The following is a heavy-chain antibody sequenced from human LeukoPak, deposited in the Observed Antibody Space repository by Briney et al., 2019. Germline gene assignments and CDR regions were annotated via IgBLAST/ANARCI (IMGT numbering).Heavy chain of an antibody. V-gene: IGHV3-53*01. CDR2: IYSGGST. J-gene: IGHJ4*02. D-gene: IGHD3-22*01. Sequence: AGGSLRLSCVVSGLIASSNYMSWVRQAPGKGLECVSVIYSGGSTYYADSVKGRFTISRDNSKNTLYLQMNSLRAEDTAVYYCAKGNDDSSGYYFRRWYYFDYWGQGTLVTVSS. CDR3: AKGNDDSSGYYFRRWYYFDY. CDR1: GLIASSNY.